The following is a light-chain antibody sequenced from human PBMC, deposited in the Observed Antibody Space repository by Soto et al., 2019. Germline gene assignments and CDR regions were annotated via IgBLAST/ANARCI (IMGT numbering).Light chain of an antibody. CDR2: GAS. V-gene: IGKV3-20*01. CDR3: LQYGSSPWT. Sequence: EIVLTQSPGTLSLSPGERATLSCRASQSVSSSYLAWYQQKPGQAPRLLIYGASSRATGIPDRFSGSGSGTDFTLTISRLEPEDFAVYYCLQYGSSPWTIGQGTKVEIK. J-gene: IGKJ1*01. CDR1: QSVSSSY.